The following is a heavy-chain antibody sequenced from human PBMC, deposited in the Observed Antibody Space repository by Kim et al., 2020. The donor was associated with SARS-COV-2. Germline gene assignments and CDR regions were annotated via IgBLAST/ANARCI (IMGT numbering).Heavy chain of an antibody. J-gene: IGHJ2*01. CDR1: GGSISSSSYY. V-gene: IGHV4-39*01. Sequence: SETLSLTCTVSGGSISSSSYYWGWIRQPPGKGLEWIGSIYYSGSTYYNPSLKSRVTISVDTSKNQFSLKLSSVTAADTAVYYCARLGGIRLWLSNWYFDLWGRGTLVTVSS. CDR2: IYYSGST. CDR3: ARLGGIRLWLSNWYFDL. D-gene: IGHD5-18*01.